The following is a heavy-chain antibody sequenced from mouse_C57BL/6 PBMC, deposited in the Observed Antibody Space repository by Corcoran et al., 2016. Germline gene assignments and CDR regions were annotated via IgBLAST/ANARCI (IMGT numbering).Heavy chain of an antibody. D-gene: IGHD2-3*01. V-gene: IGHV1-18*01. CDR1: GYTFTDYN. J-gene: IGHJ1*03. CDR2: INPNNGGT. Sequence: EVQLQQSGPELVKPGASVKIPCKASGYTFTDYNMDLVKQSHGKSLEWIGDINPNNGGTIYNQKFKGKATLTVDKSSSTAYMELRSLTSEDTAVYYCARRWLLPDWYFDVWGTGTTVTVSS. CDR3: ARRWLLPDWYFDV.